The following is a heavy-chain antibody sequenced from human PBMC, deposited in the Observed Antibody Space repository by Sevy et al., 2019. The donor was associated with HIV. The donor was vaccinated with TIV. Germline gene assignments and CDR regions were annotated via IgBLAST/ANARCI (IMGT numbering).Heavy chain of an antibody. D-gene: IGHD4-17*01. CDR2: VNSISSAI. V-gene: IGHV3-48*01. CDR1: GFTFSSYN. CDR3: ARDRGPGRDDYGDYVLHQGPDV. J-gene: IGHJ6*02. Sequence: GGSLRLSCTTSGFTFSSYNMNWVRQAPGKGLEWVSYVNSISSAIYYADPVKGRFTISRDNAKNSLYRQMNYLRAEDTAVYYCARDRGPGRDDYGDYVLHQGPDVWGRGTTVTVSS.